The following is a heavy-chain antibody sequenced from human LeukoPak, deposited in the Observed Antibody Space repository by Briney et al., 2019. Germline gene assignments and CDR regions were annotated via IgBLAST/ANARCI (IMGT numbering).Heavy chain of an antibody. Sequence: GGSLRLSCAASGFTFSSYAMSWVRQAPGKGLEWVSAISGSGGSTYYADSVKGRFTISRDNSKNTLYLQMNSLRAEDTAVYYCAKVQRVSYYDSPGGFDYWGQGSLVTVSS. CDR3: AKVQRVSYYDSPGGFDY. CDR1: GFTFSSYA. D-gene: IGHD3-22*01. CDR2: ISGSGGST. V-gene: IGHV3-23*01. J-gene: IGHJ4*02.